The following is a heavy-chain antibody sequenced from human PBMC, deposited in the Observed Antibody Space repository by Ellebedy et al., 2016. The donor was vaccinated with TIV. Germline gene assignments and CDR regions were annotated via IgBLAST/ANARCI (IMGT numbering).Heavy chain of an antibody. CDR3: ARGAAVATIRLYYYYGMDV. CDR1: GGTFSSYA. D-gene: IGHD5-12*01. Sequence: ASVKVSXXASGGTFSSYAISWVRQAPGQGLEWMGGIIPIFGTASYAQKFQGRVTITADESTSTAYMELSSLRSEDTAVYYCARGAAVATIRLYYYYGMDVWGQGTTVTVSS. V-gene: IGHV1-69*13. CDR2: IIPIFGTA. J-gene: IGHJ6*02.